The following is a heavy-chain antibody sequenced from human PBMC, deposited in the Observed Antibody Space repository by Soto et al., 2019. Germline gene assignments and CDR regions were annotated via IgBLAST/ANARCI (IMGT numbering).Heavy chain of an antibody. CDR1: GYTCTSYD. Sequence: QVQLVQSGAQVQKPGASVKVSCKASGYTCTSYDINWVRQATGQGLEWMGWMNPNSGNRAYAQKFRDRVTKTRNTSRSTAHVGLGSLRSEERAVYYCARAGAFGIWGQGTMVTVSS. V-gene: IGHV1-8*01. J-gene: IGHJ3*02. CDR2: MNPNSGNR. CDR3: ARAGAFGI.